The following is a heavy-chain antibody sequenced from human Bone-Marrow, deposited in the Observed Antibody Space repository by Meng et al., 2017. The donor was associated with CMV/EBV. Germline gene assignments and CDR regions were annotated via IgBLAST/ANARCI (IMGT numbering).Heavy chain of an antibody. CDR2: ISYDGSNK. J-gene: IGHJ4*02. V-gene: IGHV3-30*03. D-gene: IGHD3-10*01. CDR1: GFTFSSYW. Sequence: SLILFSAASGFTFSSYWMSWVRQAPGKGLEWVAVISYDGSNKYYADSVKGRFTISRDNSKNTLYLQMNSLRAEDTAVYYCARDAAAMVRGVMGYWGQVTLVTVSS. CDR3: ARDAAAMVRGVMGY.